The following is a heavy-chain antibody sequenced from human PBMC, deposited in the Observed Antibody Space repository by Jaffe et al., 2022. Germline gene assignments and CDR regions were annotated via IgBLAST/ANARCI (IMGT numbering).Heavy chain of an antibody. J-gene: IGHJ4*02. V-gene: IGHV1-69*05. CDR2: IIPIFGTA. D-gene: IGHD6-13*01. CDR3: ATGLQRLRSAPGIAAASTDYFDY. CDR1: GGTFSSYA. Sequence: QVQLVQSGAEVKKPGSSVKVSCKASGGTFSSYAISWVRQAPGQGLEWMGGIIPIFGTANYAQKFQGRVTITTDESTSTAYMELSSLRSEDTAVYYCATGLQRLRSAPGIAAASTDYFDYWGQGTLVTVSS.